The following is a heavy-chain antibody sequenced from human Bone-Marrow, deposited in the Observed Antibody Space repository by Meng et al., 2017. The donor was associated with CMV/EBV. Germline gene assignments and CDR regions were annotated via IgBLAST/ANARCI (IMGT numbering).Heavy chain of an antibody. CDR1: GYTFTGYY. J-gene: IGHJ4*02. CDR3: ARALRLQWLPLN. D-gene: IGHD3-22*01. CDR2: INPNSGGT. V-gene: IGHV1-2*02. Sequence: ASVKVSCKASGYTFTGYYMRWVRQAPGQGLEWMGWINPNSGGTNYAQKFQGRVTMTRDTSISTAYMELSRLRSDDTAVYYCARALRLQWLPLNWGQGTLVTVSS.